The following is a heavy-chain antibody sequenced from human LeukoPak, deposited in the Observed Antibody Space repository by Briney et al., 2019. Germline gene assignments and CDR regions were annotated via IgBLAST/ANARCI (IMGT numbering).Heavy chain of an antibody. CDR1: GESFSGYY. CDR2: INHSGST. CDR3: ARGIGCIAAAASRGFDP. Sequence: SETLSLTCAVYGESFSGYYWSWIRQPPGKGLEWIGEINHSGSTNYNPSLKSRVTISVDTSKNQFSLKLSSVTAADTAVYYCARGIGCIAAAASRGFDPWGQGTLVTVSS. V-gene: IGHV4-34*01. J-gene: IGHJ5*02. D-gene: IGHD6-13*01.